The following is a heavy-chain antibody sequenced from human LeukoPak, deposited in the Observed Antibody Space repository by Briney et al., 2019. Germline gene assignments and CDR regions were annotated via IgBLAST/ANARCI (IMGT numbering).Heavy chain of an antibody. D-gene: IGHD5-24*01. Sequence: GASVKVSCKVSGYTLTELSMHWVRQAPGKGLEWMGGFDPEDGETIYAQKFQGRVTMTEDTSTDTAYMELSSLRSEDMAVYYCATRGNVEMATISHPPSYGMDVWGQGTTVTVSS. J-gene: IGHJ6*02. CDR1: GYTLTELS. V-gene: IGHV1-24*01. CDR2: FDPEDGET. CDR3: ATRGNVEMATISHPPSYGMDV.